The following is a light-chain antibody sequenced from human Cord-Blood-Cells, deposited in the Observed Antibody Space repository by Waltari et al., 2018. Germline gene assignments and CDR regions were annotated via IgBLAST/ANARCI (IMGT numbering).Light chain of an antibody. J-gene: IGLJ3*02. CDR3: CSYAGSSTWV. V-gene: IGLV2-23*01. CDR2: EGS. Sequence: QSALTHPASVPGSPGQSLTISCTGTSSHVGSYNLVSWYQQHPGKAPKLMSYEGSKRPSGVSNRFSGSKSGNTASLTISGLQAEDEADYYCCSYAGSSTWVFGGGTKRTVL. CDR1: SSHVGSYNL.